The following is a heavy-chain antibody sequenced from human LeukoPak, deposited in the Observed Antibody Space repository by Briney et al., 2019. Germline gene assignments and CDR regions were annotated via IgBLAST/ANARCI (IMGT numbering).Heavy chain of an antibody. Sequence: SAISGSGGNTSYADSVKGRFTISRDNSKNTLYLQMNSLRAEDTAVYYCAKGEGAGSPISSNWGQGTLVTVSS. CDR2: ISGSGGNT. CDR3: AKGEGAGSPISSN. J-gene: IGHJ4*02. V-gene: IGHV3-23*01. D-gene: IGHD3-10*01.